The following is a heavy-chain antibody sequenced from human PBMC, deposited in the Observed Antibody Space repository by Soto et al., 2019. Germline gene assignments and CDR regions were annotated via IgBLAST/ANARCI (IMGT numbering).Heavy chain of an antibody. CDR3: AKDGQDWNYVYYFGY. CDR2: ASYDGSRT. Sequence: QVQLVESGGGVVQPGRSLRLSCAASGFSFSAYGMHWVRQAPGKGLEWVAVASYDGSRTHYADSVAGRFTISRDNSKNTLYLQMNSLTGDDTALYYCAKDGQDWNYVYYFGYWGQGTLVTVSS. V-gene: IGHV3-30*18. CDR1: GFSFSAYG. D-gene: IGHD1-7*01. J-gene: IGHJ4*02.